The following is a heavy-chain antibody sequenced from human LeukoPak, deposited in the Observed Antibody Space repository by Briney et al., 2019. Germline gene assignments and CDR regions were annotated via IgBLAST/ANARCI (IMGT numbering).Heavy chain of an antibody. CDR2: ISTSSSYI. V-gene: IGHV3-21*04. J-gene: IGHJ5*02. CDR1: GFTFSSYS. D-gene: IGHD1-1*01. Sequence: PGGSLRLSCAASGFTFSSYSMNWVRQAPGKGLEWVSSISTSSSYIYYADSVKGRFTISRDNAKNSLYLQMNSLRAEDTAVYYCARDQRNWNGDWFDPWGQGTLVTVSS. CDR3: ARDQRNWNGDWFDP.